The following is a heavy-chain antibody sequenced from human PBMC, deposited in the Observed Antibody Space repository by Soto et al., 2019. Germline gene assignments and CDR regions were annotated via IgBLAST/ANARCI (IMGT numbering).Heavy chain of an antibody. D-gene: IGHD3-3*01. J-gene: IGHJ6*02. CDR3: ARDGVGPHGMDV. CDR2: IYSSGNT. Sequence: PSETLSLTCTVSGASVTIYYWSWIRQPAGKGLDWIGRIYSSGNTDYNPSLKSRVTLSLDTSQNQVSLKLNSVTAADTGIYYCARDGVGPHGMDVWGLGTTVTVSS. CDR1: GASVTIYY. V-gene: IGHV4-4*07.